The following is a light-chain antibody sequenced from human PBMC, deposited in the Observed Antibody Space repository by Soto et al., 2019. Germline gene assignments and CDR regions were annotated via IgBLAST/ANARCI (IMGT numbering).Light chain of an antibody. CDR2: SNN. V-gene: IGLV1-44*01. CDR1: SSSIGSNT. CDR3: AAWDDSLNGQV. J-gene: IGLJ1*01. Sequence: QSVMTQPPSASGTPGQRVTFSCSGSSSSIGSNTVNWYQQLPGTAPKLLIYSNNQRPSGVPDRFSGSKSGTSASLAISGLQSQDEADYYCAAWDDSLNGQVFGTGTKLTVL.